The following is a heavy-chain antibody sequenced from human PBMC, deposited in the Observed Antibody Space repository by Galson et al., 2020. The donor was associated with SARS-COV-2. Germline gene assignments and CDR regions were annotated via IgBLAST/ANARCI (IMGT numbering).Heavy chain of an antibody. CDR3: VRDLEMAISDF. V-gene: IGHV1-2*02. CDR2: INPISGGT. CDR1: GYNFRGYY. D-gene: IGHD2-21*01. Sequence: ASVKVSCKASGYNFRGYYIHWVRQAPGQGLEWMGWINPISGGTNYAQNFQGRVTMTRDTSISTAYMEVTRLTSDDTAMYYCVRDLEMAISDFWGQGTLLTVSS. J-gene: IGHJ4*02.